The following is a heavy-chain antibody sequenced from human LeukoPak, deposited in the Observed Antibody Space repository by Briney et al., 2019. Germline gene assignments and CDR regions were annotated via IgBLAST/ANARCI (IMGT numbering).Heavy chain of an antibody. Sequence: GESLKISCKGSGYSFTSYWIGWVRQMPGKGQEWMGIIYPGDSDTRYSPSFQGQVTISADKSISTAYLQWSSLKASDTAMYYCARRPGLLWFGETLNAFDIWGQGTMVTVSS. CDR1: GYSFTSYW. J-gene: IGHJ3*02. D-gene: IGHD3-10*01. CDR3: ARRPGLLWFGETLNAFDI. CDR2: IYPGDSDT. V-gene: IGHV5-51*01.